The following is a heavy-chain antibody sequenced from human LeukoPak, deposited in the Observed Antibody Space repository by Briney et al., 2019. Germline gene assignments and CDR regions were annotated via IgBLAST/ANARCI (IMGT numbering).Heavy chain of an antibody. CDR2: IGAAGDT. CDR1: GFTFSTYD. CDR3: ARGWNSFWYFDF. D-gene: IGHD1-7*01. J-gene: IGHJ2*01. Sequence: GSLRLSCAASGFTFSTYDMHWVRQVTGKDLEWVSAIGAAGDTYYPDSVKGRFTISRENVKNSLYLQMSSLRVEDTAVYYCARGWNSFWYFDFWGRGTQVTVSS. V-gene: IGHV3-13*01.